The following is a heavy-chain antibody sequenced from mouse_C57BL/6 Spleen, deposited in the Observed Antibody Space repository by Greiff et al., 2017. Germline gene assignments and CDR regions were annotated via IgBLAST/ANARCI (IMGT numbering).Heavy chain of an antibody. CDR1: GYTFTSYW. CDR2: IDPNSGGT. D-gene: IGHD1-1*01. V-gene: IGHV1-72*01. Sequence: VQLQQPGAELVKPGASVKLSCKASGYTFTSYWMHWVKQRPGRGLEWIGRIDPNSGGTKYNEKFKSKATLTVDKPSSTAYMQLSSLTSEDSAVYYCAREGDYYGSSSYYAMDYWGQGTSVTVSS. CDR3: AREGDYYGSSSYYAMDY. J-gene: IGHJ4*01.